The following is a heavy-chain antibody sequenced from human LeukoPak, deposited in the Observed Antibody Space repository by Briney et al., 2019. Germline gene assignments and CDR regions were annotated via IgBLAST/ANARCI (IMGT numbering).Heavy chain of an antibody. Sequence: AASAKVSCKASGYTFTSYDINWVRQATGQGLEWMGWMNPNSGTTGYAQKFQGRVTITRNTSISTAYMELSSLRSEDTAVYYCARGRVLYYDFWSGYYWVDAFDIWGQGTMVTVSS. CDR2: MNPNSGTT. J-gene: IGHJ3*02. V-gene: IGHV1-8*03. D-gene: IGHD3-3*01. CDR3: ARGRVLYYDFWSGYYWVDAFDI. CDR1: GYTFTSYD.